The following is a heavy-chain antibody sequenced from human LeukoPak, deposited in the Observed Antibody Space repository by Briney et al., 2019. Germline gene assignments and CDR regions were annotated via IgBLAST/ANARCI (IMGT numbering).Heavy chain of an antibody. CDR1: GFTFSRHG. J-gene: IGHJ4*02. D-gene: IGHD3-10*01. CDR3: AKGGHYLFDY. Sequence: GGSLRLSCESTGFTFSRHGMHWVRQAPGKGLEWVAVISNEGNYKYYGDSVKGRFAISRDNFKNTTYLQMNYLRPEDTAVYFCAKGGHYLFDYWGQGALVTVSS. CDR2: ISNEGNYK. V-gene: IGHV3-30*18.